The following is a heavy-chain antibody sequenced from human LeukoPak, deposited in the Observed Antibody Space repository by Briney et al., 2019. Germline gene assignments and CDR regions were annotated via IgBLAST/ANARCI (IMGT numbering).Heavy chain of an antibody. V-gene: IGHV4-39*07. CDR3: ARGGPYGDYVWFDP. CDR2: INHSGST. CDR1: GGSVSSGSYY. D-gene: IGHD4-17*01. J-gene: IGHJ5*02. Sequence: SETLSLTCTVSGGSVSSGSYYWSWIRQPPGKGLEWIGEINHSGSTNYNPSLKSRVTISVDTSKNQFSLKLSSVTAADTAVYYCARGGPYGDYVWFDPWGQGTLVTVSS.